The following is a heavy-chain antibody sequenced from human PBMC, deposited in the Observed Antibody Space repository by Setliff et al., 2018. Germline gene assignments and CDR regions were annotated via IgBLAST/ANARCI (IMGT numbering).Heavy chain of an antibody. D-gene: IGHD6-13*01. Sequence: SVKVSCKASGGTFSSYDISWVRQAPGQGLEWMGRIIPIFGTANYAQKFQGRVTITADKSTSTAYMELSRLRSEDTAVYYCARRGMSSSWFQGYFDYWGQGTLVTVSS. CDR3: ARRGMSSSWFQGYFDY. CDR1: GGTFSSYD. J-gene: IGHJ4*02. V-gene: IGHV1-69*06. CDR2: IIPIFGTA.